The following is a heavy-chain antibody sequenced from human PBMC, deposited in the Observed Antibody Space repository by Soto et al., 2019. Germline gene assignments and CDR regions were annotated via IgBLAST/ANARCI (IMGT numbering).Heavy chain of an antibody. J-gene: IGHJ4*02. CDR3: ARDHYYDSSGYCDY. CDR2: ISYDGSNK. V-gene: IGHV3-30-3*01. CDR1: GFTFSSYA. Sequence: LRLSCAASGFTFSSYAMHWVRQAPGKGLEWVAVISYDGSNKYYADSVKGRFTISRDNSKNTLYLQMNSLRAEDTAVYYCARDHYYDSSGYCDYWGQGTLVTVSS. D-gene: IGHD3-22*01.